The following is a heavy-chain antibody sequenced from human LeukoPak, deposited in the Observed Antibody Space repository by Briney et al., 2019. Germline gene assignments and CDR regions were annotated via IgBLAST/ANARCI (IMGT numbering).Heavy chain of an antibody. D-gene: IGHD2-2*02. Sequence: GGSLRLSCAASGFTVSSNHMSWVRQAPGKGLEWVSVIYSGGSTYYADSVKGRFTISRDNSKNTLYLQMNSLRAEDTAVYYCARDSYCSSTSCYTSMDVWGQGTTVTVSS. CDR1: GFTVSSNH. CDR3: ARDSYCSSTSCYTSMDV. CDR2: IYSGGST. V-gene: IGHV3-53*01. J-gene: IGHJ6*02.